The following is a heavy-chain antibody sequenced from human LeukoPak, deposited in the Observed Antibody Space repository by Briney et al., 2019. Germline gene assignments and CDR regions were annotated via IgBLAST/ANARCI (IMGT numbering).Heavy chain of an antibody. CDR1: GFIFDNFA. D-gene: IGHD2-15*01. CDR3: ARDRNVVGADFDY. Sequence: GRSLRLSCAASGFIFDNFAIHWVRQAPGKGLEWVSIVSFDGTNNFYADSVKGRFTASRDNSKNTVYLHMNSLRPDDTAVYFCARDRNVVGADFDYWGQGTLVTVSS. J-gene: IGHJ4*02. CDR2: VSFDGTNN. V-gene: IGHV3-30*04.